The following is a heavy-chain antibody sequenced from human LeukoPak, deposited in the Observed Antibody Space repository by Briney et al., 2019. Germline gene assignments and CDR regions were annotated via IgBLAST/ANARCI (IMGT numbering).Heavy chain of an antibody. CDR2: MYYSGST. CDR3: ARDTVGATFPGAFDI. J-gene: IGHJ3*02. D-gene: IGHD1-26*01. V-gene: IGHV4-39*07. CDR1: GGSISSSSYY. Sequence: SETLSLTCTVSGGSISSSSYYWGWIRQPPGKGLEWFGSMYYSGSTYYSPSLKSRVTISLDTSKNQFSLRLSSVTAADTAVYYRARDTVGATFPGAFDIWGQGTMVTVSS.